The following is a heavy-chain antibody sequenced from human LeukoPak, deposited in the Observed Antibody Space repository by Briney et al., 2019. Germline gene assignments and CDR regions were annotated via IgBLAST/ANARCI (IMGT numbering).Heavy chain of an antibody. CDR3: ARRPPKYGDLDY. CDR1: GYTFTSYG. V-gene: IGHV1-3*01. D-gene: IGHD4-17*01. J-gene: IGHJ4*02. CDR2: INAGNGNT. Sequence: ASVKVSCKASGYTFTSYGISWVRQAPGQRLEWMGWINAGNGNTKYSQKFQGRVTITRDTSASTAYMELSSLRSEDTAVYYCARRPPKYGDLDYWGQGTLVTVSS.